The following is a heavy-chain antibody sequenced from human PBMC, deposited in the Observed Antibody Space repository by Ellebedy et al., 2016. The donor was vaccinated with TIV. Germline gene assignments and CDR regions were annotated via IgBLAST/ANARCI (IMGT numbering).Heavy chain of an antibody. CDR2: ISGSGGST. CDR3: ARDARFIDQQHNWFDP. J-gene: IGHJ5*02. V-gene: IGHV3-23*01. D-gene: IGHD6-13*01. CDR1: GFTFSSYA. Sequence: GGSLRLSCAASGFTFSSYAMSWVRQAPGKGLEWVSAISGSGGSTYYADSVKGRFTISRDNAENSLYLQMNSLRPEDTAVYYCARDARFIDQQHNWFDPWGQGTLVTVSS.